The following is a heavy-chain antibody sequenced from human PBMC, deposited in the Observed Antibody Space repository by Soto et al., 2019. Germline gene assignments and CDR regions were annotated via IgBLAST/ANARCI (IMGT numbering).Heavy chain of an antibody. CDR3: ARGLIFGVVNRIYSYMDV. J-gene: IGHJ6*03. V-gene: IGHV4-59*01. CDR1: GGSISSYY. Sequence: SETLSLTCTVSGGSISSYYWSWIRQPPGKGLEWIGYIYYSGSTNYNPSLKSRVTISVDTSKNQFSLKLSSVTAADTAVYYCARGLIFGVVNRIYSYMDVWGKGTTVTVSS. D-gene: IGHD3-3*01. CDR2: IYYSGST.